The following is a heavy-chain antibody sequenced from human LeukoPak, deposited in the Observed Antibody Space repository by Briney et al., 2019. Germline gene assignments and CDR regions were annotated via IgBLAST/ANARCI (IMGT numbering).Heavy chain of an antibody. CDR1: GFPFTLYW. CDR3: AGVSDSGSNFDY. CDR2: ISSDGSTT. D-gene: IGHD3-10*01. J-gene: IGHJ4*02. V-gene: IGHV3-74*03. Sequence: QPGRSLRLSCAASGFPFTLYWMHWVRQAPGKGLVWVSRISSDGSTTKYADSVRGRLTISRDNAKNTLYLQMNSLRSDDTAVYYCAGVSDSGSNFDYWGQGTLVTVSS.